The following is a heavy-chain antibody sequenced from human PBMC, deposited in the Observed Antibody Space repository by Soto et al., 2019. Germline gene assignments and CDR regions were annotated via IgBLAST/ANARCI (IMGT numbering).Heavy chain of an antibody. D-gene: IGHD1-7*01. V-gene: IGHV1-69*13. J-gene: IGHJ5*02. Sequence: ASVNVSCKASGYTFTGYYMHWVRQAPGQGLEWMGWINPNSGTANYAQKFQGRVTITADESTSTAYMELSSLRSEDTAVYYCARRGGTTSNWFDPWGQGTLVTVSS. CDR1: GYTFTGYY. CDR2: INPNSGTA. CDR3: ARRGGTTSNWFDP.